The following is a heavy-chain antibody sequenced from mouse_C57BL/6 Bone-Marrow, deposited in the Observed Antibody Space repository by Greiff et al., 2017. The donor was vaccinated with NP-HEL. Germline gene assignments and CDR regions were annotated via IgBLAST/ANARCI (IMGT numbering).Heavy chain of an antibody. J-gene: IGHJ3*01. Sequence: QVQLQQPGTELVKPGASVKLSCKASGYTFTSSWMHWVKQRPGQGLEWIGNINPSNGGTNYNEKFKSKATLTVDKSSSTAYMQLSSLTSEDSAVYYCAREGCYSNYEAWFAYWGQGTLVTVSA. CDR3: AREGCYSNYEAWFAY. CDR2: INPSNGGT. CDR1: GYTFTSSW. D-gene: IGHD2-5*01. V-gene: IGHV1-53*01.